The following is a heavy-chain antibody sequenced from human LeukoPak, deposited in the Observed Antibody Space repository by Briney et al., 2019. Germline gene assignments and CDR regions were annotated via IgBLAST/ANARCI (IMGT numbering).Heavy chain of an antibody. CDR1: GFTFSSYA. D-gene: IGHD6-19*01. J-gene: IGHJ4*02. V-gene: IGHV3-64D*06. CDR2: ISSNGGST. Sequence: GGSLRLSCSASGFTFSSYAMHWVRQAPGKGLEYVSAISSNGGSTYYADSVKGRFTNSRDNSKNTLYLQMSSLRAEDTAVYYCVKHTYSSGLHFDYWGQGTLVTVSS. CDR3: VKHTYSSGLHFDY.